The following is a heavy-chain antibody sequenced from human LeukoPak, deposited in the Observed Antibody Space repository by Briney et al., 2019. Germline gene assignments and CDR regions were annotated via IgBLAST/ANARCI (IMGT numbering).Heavy chain of an antibody. CDR2: ISSSGSTI. CDR1: GFTFSDYY. CDR3: AKDRRITIFGVVDY. D-gene: IGHD3-3*01. V-gene: IGHV3-11*04. J-gene: IGHJ4*02. Sequence: GGSLRLSCAASGFTFSDYYMSWIRQAPGKGLEWVSYISSSGSTIYYADSVKGRFTISRDNSKNTLYLQMNSLRAEDTAVYYCAKDRRITIFGVVDYWGQGTLVTVSS.